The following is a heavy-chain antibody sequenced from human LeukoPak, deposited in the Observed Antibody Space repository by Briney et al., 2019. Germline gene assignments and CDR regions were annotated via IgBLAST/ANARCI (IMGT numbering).Heavy chain of an antibody. J-gene: IGHJ4*02. CDR1: GYTFTGYY. Sequence: ASVKLSCTASGYTFTGYYMHRVRQAHGQGLEWMGWINPNSGGTNYAQKFQGRVTMTRDTSISTAYMELSRLRSDDTAVYYCARNPLRTCSGGSCYPSYWGQGTLVTVSS. V-gene: IGHV1-2*02. CDR3: ARNPLRTCSGGSCYPSY. CDR2: INPNSGGT. D-gene: IGHD2-15*01.